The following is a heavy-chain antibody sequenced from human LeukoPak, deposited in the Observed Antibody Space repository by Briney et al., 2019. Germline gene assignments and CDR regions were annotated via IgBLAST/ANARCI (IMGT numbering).Heavy chain of an antibody. CDR2: IYTSGST. Sequence: SETLSLTCTVSGGSISSGSYYWSWIRQPAGKGLEWIGRIYTSGSTHYNPSLKSRVTISVDTSKNQFSLKLSSVTAADTAVYYCARAHWVTSLDWYFDLWGRGTLVTVSS. V-gene: IGHV4-61*02. CDR1: GGSISSGSYY. J-gene: IGHJ2*01. D-gene: IGHD4-17*01. CDR3: ARAHWVTSLDWYFDL.